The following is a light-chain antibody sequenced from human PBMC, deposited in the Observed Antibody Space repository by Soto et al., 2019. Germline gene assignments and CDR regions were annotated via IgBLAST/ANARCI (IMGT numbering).Light chain of an antibody. CDR1: HSDIGTYNY. J-gene: IGLJ1*01. V-gene: IGLV2-14*03. Sequence: QSALTQPASLSGSPGQSITIPCTGTHSDIGTYNYDSWYQQHPGKPPQIIIFEIANRPIGIPRRFSGSKSGNTASLTTSGLQAEDEADYYCCLHTANYAYVFGTGTKLTVL. CDR3: CLHTANYAYV. CDR2: EIA.